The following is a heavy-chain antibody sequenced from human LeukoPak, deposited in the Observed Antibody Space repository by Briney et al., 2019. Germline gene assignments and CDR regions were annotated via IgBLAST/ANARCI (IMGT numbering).Heavy chain of an antibody. V-gene: IGHV4-59*01. Sequence: SETLSLTCTVSGGSISSYYWSWIRQPPGKGLEWIGYIYDSGSTNYNPSLKSRVTISVDTSKNQFSLKLSSVAAADTAVYYCARLSSGWYTDAFDIWGQGTMVTVSS. CDR3: ARLSSGWYTDAFDI. J-gene: IGHJ3*02. D-gene: IGHD6-19*01. CDR1: GGSISSYY. CDR2: IYDSGST.